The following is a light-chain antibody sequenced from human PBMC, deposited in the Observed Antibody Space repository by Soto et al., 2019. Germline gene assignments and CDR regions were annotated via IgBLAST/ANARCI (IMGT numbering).Light chain of an antibody. Sequence: EIVLTQSQATLSVSPGERATLSCRASQSVSSYLAWYQQKPGQAPRLLISDASNRATGIPARFSGSGSGTDFTLTISSLEPEDFAVYYCQQRINWPSLTLGGGTK. J-gene: IGKJ4*01. CDR1: QSVSSY. CDR2: DAS. V-gene: IGKV3-11*01. CDR3: QQRINWPSLT.